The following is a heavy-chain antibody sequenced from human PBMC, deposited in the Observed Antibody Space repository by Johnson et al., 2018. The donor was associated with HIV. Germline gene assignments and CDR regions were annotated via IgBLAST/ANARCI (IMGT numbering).Heavy chain of an antibody. D-gene: IGHD3-16*01. CDR1: GIIVTGNF. V-gene: IGHV3-66*02. CDR3: TKDGGEEHDALDI. J-gene: IGHJ3*02. Sequence: VQLVESGGGLVQPGGSLRLSCAASGIIVTGNFMSWVRQAPGKGLEWVSVINAGGDTYYADSVKGRFTISRDNVKNSLFLQMNRLRDEDTALYYCTKDGGEEHDALDIWGQG. CDR2: INAGGDT.